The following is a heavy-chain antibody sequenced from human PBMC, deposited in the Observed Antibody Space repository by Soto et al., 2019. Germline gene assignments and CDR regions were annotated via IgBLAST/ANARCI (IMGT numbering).Heavy chain of an antibody. CDR3: ARGGIEPYSYGMDV. Sequence: QVQLVQSGAEVKKPGASVKVSCKASGYTFTSYEVNWVRQATGQGLEWMGWMNPNSGNTDYAHKFQGRVTWTRNASMSTAYMELTSLRSEDTAIYYCARGGIEPYSYGMDVWGQGTTVTFSS. D-gene: IGHD1-26*01. CDR2: MNPNSGNT. CDR1: GYTFTSYE. V-gene: IGHV1-8*01. J-gene: IGHJ6*02.